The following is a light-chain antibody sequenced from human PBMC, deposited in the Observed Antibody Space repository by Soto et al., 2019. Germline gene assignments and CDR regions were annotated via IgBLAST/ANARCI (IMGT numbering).Light chain of an antibody. V-gene: IGKV3-11*01. CDR2: DAS. CDR3: QHRMNWPLT. CDR1: QTVSSY. J-gene: IGKJ5*01. Sequence: EIVLTQSPCTLSLSPGEIATLSCRASQTVSSYLLWYQQKPGQAPRLLIYDASNRATGVPARFTGSGSETDFTLTISSLEPEDFAVYYCQHRMNWPLTFGQGTRLEN.